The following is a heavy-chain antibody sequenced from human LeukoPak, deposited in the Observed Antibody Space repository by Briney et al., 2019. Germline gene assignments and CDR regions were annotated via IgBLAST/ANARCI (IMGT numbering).Heavy chain of an antibody. J-gene: IGHJ4*02. Sequence: GGSLRLACAASGFTFSSYWMSWVRQAPGKGLEWVANIKQDGSEKYYVDSVKGRFTISRDNAKNSLYLQMNSLRAEDTAVYYCARESYYGSAILYFFDYWGQGTLVTVSS. CDR1: GFTFSSYW. CDR2: IKQDGSEK. V-gene: IGHV3-7*01. D-gene: IGHD3-10*01. CDR3: ARESYYGSAILYFFDY.